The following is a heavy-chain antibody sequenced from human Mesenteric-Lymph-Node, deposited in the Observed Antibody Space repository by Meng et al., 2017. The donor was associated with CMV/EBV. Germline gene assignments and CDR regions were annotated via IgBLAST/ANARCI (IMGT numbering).Heavy chain of an antibody. CDR2: INTENGNT. D-gene: IGHD2-15*01. Sequence: YTFIYYTIQWVRQATGQVPEWMGWINTENGNTKYSEEFQGRVTFTRDTSASATYMELSGLRCEDTALYYCAGERGYCNGGSCSLPDYWGQGTLVTVSS. J-gene: IGHJ4*02. CDR3: AGERGYCNGGSCSLPDY. CDR1: YTFIYYT. V-gene: IGHV1-3*04.